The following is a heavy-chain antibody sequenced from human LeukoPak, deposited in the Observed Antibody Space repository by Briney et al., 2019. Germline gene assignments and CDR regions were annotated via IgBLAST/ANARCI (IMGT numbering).Heavy chain of an antibody. CDR3: ASLLTTGNWFYYYGMDV. V-gene: IGHV1-69*04. CDR1: GGTFGSYA. J-gene: IGHJ6*02. CDR2: IIPIFGIA. Sequence: ASMKVSCKASGGTFGSYAISWVRQAPGQGLEWMGRIIPIFGIANYAQKFQGRVTITADKSTSTAYMELSSLRSEDTAVYYCASLLTTGNWFYYYGMDVWGQGTTVTVSS. D-gene: IGHD3-16*01.